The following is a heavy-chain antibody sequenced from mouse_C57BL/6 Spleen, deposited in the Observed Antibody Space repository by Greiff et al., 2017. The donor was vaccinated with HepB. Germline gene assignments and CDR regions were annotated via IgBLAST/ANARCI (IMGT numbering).Heavy chain of an antibody. V-gene: IGHV5-6*01. CDR3: ALNWEGDY. Sequence: EVKLQESGGDLVKPGGSLKLSCAASGFTFSSYGMSWVRQTPDKRLEWVATISSGGSYTYYPDSVKGRFTISRDNAKNTLYLQMSSLKSEDTAMYYCALNWEGDYWGQGTTLTVSS. J-gene: IGHJ2*01. CDR2: ISSGGSYT. D-gene: IGHD4-1*02. CDR1: GFTFSSYG.